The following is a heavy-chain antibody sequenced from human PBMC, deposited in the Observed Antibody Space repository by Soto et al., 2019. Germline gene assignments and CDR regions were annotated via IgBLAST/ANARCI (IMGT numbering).Heavy chain of an antibody. J-gene: IGHJ6*02. Sequence: PSETLSLTCTVSGDTSTSYYWGWIRQAPGKGLEWIGHIHNSGTSTHNPSLNGRVTISIDMSKKQFSLKLTSLTSADTAVYYCARDRGGYDYYYGMDVWGQGTTVTVSS. CDR1: GDTSTSYY. CDR2: IHNSGTS. D-gene: IGHD5-12*01. CDR3: ARDRGGYDYYYGMDV. V-gene: IGHV4-59*01.